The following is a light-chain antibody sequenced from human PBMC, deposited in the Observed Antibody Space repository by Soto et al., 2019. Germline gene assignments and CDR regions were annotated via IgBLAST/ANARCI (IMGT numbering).Light chain of an antibody. CDR2: GAS. CDR3: QPYNSWVT. Sequence: EIVLTQSPVTLSVSPGVRANLSCRASQSISTTLVWYQQKPGQAPRLLIYGASTRATGVPARFSGSGSGTEFNLYISSLQSEDFAVYYCQPYNSWVTFGGVNKLEIK. V-gene: IGKV3-15*01. CDR1: QSISTT. J-gene: IGKJ4*01.